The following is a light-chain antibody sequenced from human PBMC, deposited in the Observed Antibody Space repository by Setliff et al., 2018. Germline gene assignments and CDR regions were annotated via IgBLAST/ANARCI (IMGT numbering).Light chain of an antibody. CDR2: RNN. CDR1: SSNIGSNT. V-gene: IGLV1-44*01. Sequence: QSALTQPPSVSGTPGQRVTISCSGSSSNIGSNTVNWYQQLPGTAPKLLIYRNNQRPSGVPDRFSGSKSGTSASLAISGLQSEDEADYYCAAWDDSLNGYVFGTGTKVTVL. J-gene: IGLJ1*01. CDR3: AAWDDSLNGYV.